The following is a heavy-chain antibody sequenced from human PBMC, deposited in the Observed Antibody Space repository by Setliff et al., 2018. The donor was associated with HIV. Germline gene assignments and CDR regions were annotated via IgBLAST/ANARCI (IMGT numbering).Heavy chain of an antibody. D-gene: IGHD3-10*01. CDR1: VESFSGFY. V-gene: IGHV4-34*01. CDR2: INHSGST. Sequence: LSLTCAVYVESFSGFYWSWIRQPPGKGLEWIGEINHSGSTNYNPSLKGRVTISVDTSKNQFSLKLSFVTAADTAVYYCARGWFGGYYFDYWGQGTLVTVSS. CDR3: ARGWFGGYYFDY. J-gene: IGHJ4*02.